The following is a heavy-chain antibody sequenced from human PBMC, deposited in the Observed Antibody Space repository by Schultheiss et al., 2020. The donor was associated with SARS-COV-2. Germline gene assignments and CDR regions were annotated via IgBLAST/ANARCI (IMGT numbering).Heavy chain of an antibody. D-gene: IGHD2-2*01. CDR2: IWYDGSNK. J-gene: IGHJ4*02. CDR3: AREGSTSWGIDY. CDR1: GFTFSSYW. V-gene: IGHV3-33*08. Sequence: GGSLRLSCAASGFTFSSYWMHWVRQAPGKGLEWVAVIWYDGSNKYYADSVKGRFTISRDNSKNTLYLQMNSLRAEDTAVYYCAREGSTSWGIDYWGQGTLVTVSS.